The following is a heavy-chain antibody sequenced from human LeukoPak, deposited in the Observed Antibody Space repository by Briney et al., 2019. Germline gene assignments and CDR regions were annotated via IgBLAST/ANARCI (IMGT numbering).Heavy chain of an antibody. Sequence: SVKVSCKASGGTFSSYAISWVRQAPGQGLEWMGGIIPIFGTANYAQKFQGRVTITADGSTSTAYMELSSLRSEDTAVYYCARGTAARGAFDIWGQGTMVTVSS. CDR3: ARGTAARGAFDI. D-gene: IGHD2-2*01. CDR2: IIPIFGTA. CDR1: GGTFSSYA. V-gene: IGHV1-69*13. J-gene: IGHJ3*02.